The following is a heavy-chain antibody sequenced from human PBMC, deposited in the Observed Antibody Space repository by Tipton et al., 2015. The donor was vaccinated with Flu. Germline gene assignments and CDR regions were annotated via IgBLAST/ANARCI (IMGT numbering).Heavy chain of an antibody. CDR2: IYYSGRT. Sequence: TLSLTCTVSGGSISNNWGWIRQPPGKGLEWIGSIYYSGRTYYNPSLKSRVTISVDTSKNRFSLKLSSVTAADTAVYYCAREPPDEKGHACDIWGRGTMVTVSS. CDR3: AREPPDEKGHACDI. CDR1: GGSISNN. V-gene: IGHV4-39*07. D-gene: IGHD1-14*01. J-gene: IGHJ3*02.